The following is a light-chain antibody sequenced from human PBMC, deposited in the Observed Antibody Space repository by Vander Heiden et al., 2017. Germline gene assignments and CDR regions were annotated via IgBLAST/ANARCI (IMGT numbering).Light chain of an antibody. V-gene: IGKV3-15*01. J-gene: IGKJ3*01. CDR2: DAS. Sequence: ATLSCRASQSVRSNLAWYQQKPGQAPRLLIYDASTRATGIPARFSGSGSATEFTLTITSRQSEDFAVYYCHQNNDWPPFTFGHGTKVDIK. CDR3: HQNNDWPPFT. CDR1: QSVRSN.